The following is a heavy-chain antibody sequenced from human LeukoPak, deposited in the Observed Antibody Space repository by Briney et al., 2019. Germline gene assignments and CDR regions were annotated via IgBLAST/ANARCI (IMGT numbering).Heavy chain of an antibody. V-gene: IGHV3-23*01. CDR2: ISGSGGST. CDR3: ASYNWSLYFQH. Sequence: PGGSLRLSCAASGFTFSSYAMGWVRQAPGKGLEWVSAISGSGGSTYYADSVKGRFTISRDNSKNTLYLQMNSLRAEDTAVYYCASYNWSLYFQHWGQGTLVTVSS. D-gene: IGHD1-20*01. J-gene: IGHJ1*01. CDR1: GFTFSSYA.